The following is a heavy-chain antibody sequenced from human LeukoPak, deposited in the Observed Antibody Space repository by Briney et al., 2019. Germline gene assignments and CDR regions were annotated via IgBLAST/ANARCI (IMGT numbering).Heavy chain of an antibody. D-gene: IGHD2-15*01. V-gene: IGHV4-59*01. CDR1: GDSIGSYY. Sequence: SETLSLTCTVSGDSIGSYYWSWIRQPPGKGLEWIGYIYYSGSTNYNPSLKSRVTISVDTSKNQFSLKLSSVTAADTAVYYCARDCSGGSCYWVNAFDIWGQGTMVTVSS. CDR3: ARDCSGGSCYWVNAFDI. J-gene: IGHJ3*02. CDR2: IYYSGST.